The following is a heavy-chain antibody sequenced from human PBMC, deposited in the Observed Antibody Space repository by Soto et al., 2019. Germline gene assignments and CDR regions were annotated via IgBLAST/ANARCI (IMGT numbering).Heavy chain of an antibody. CDR3: ARILPSPENPFDY. V-gene: IGHV2-26*01. CDR1: GFSRSNARMG. Sequence: VTLKESGPVLVKPTETLTLTCTVSGFSRSNARMGVSWIRQHPGKSLEWLAHIFSNYEKPYSTSLKSRLTISKDTSKSQLVLTMTNMDPVDTATYYCARILPSPENPFDYWGPGTLVTVGS. J-gene: IGHJ4*02. CDR2: IFSNYEK.